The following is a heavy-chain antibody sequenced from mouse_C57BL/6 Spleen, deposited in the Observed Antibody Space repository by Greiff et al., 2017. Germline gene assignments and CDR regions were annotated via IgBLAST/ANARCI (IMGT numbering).Heavy chain of an antibody. CDR1: GYTFTTYP. Sequence: VQLVESGAELVKPGASVKMSCKASGYTFTTYPIEWMKQTHGKSLEWIGNFHPYNDDTKYNEKFKGKATLTVEKSSSTVYLELSRLTSDNSAVYYCARKDYGNYYFDYWGQGTTLTVSS. D-gene: IGHD2-1*01. CDR2: FHPYNDDT. J-gene: IGHJ2*01. CDR3: ARKDYGNYYFDY. V-gene: IGHV1-47*01.